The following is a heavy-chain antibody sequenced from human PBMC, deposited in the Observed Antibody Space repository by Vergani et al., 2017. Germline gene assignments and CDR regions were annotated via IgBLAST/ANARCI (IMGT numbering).Heavy chain of an antibody. J-gene: IGHJ4*02. D-gene: IGHD6-19*01. Sequence: QVQLVESGGGVVQPGRSLRLSCAASGFTFSSYGMHWVRQAPGKGLEWVAVIWYDGSNKYYADSVKGRFTISRDNSKNTLYLQMNSLSAEDTAVYYCARDWKGQWLVTYYFDYWGQGTLVTVSS. V-gene: IGHV3-33*01. CDR2: IWYDGSNK. CDR3: ARDWKGQWLVTYYFDY. CDR1: GFTFSSYG.